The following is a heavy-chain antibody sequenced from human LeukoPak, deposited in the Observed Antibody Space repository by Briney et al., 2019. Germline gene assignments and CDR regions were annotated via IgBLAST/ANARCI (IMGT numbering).Heavy chain of an antibody. CDR3: APTITMVRGVIDTPS. CDR2: IKQDGSEK. D-gene: IGHD3-10*01. J-gene: IGHJ5*02. V-gene: IGHV3-7*03. CDR1: GFTFSSYW. Sequence: PGGSLRLSCAASGFTFSSYWMSWVRQAPGKGLEWVANIKQDGSEKYYVDSVKGRFTISRDNSKNTLYLQMNSLRAEDTAVYYCAPTITMVRGVIDTPSWGQGTLVTVSS.